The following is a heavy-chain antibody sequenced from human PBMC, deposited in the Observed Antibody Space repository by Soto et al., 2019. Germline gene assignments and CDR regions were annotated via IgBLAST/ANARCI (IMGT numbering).Heavy chain of an antibody. V-gene: IGHV1-69*13. D-gene: IGHD3-22*01. Sequence: GASVKVSCKASGGTFSSYAISWVRQAPGQGLEWMGGIIPIFGTANYAQKFQGRVTITADESTITAYMELSSLRSEDTAVYYCARKGYYDSSGYALRPGYFDYSGQGTLVTVSS. CDR3: ARKGYYDSSGYALRPGYFDY. CDR1: GGTFSSYA. CDR2: IIPIFGTA. J-gene: IGHJ4*02.